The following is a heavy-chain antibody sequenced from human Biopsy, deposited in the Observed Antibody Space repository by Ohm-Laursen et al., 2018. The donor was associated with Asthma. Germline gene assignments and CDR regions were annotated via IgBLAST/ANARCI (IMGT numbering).Heavy chain of an antibody. CDR1: GFGPRDYT. CDR3: SRDFTIGSGSPFHF. V-gene: IGHV3-21*01. CDR2: ISSLSRYI. J-gene: IGHJ4*02. D-gene: IGHD3-10*01. Sequence: SLRLSCAASGFGPRDYTMNWVRQAPGKGLEWVASISSLSRYIYHATSLRGRFTISRDNAKRSLYLQMDSLRGDDTAVYYCSRDFTIGSGSPFHFWGRGTLVTVSS.